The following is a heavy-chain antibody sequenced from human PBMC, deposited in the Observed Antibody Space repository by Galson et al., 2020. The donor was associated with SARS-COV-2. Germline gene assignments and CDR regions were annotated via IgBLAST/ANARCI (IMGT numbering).Heavy chain of an antibody. CDR2: IWYDGSNK. J-gene: IGHJ4*02. Sequence: GGSLRLSCAASGFTFSSYGMHWVRQAPGKGLEWVAVIWYDGSNKYYADSVKGRFTISRDNSKNTLYLQMNSLRAEDTAVYYCAKEGAALTGAFDYWGQGTLVTVSS. CDR3: AKEGAALTGAFDY. CDR1: GFTFSSYG. V-gene: IGHV3-33*06. D-gene: IGHD7-27*01.